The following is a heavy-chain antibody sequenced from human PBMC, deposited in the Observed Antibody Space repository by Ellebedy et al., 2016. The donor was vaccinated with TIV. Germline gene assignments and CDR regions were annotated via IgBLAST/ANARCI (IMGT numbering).Heavy chain of an antibody. CDR3: ARGDVYGDYSWFDS. CDR1: GFTLSYRF. Sequence: GESLKISCAASGFTLSYRFIDWVRQAPGKGLEWVGRSRDKHNSHTTEYAASVKGRFFISRDDSKNSLYLQMNSLKIEDTAVYYCARGDVYGDYSWFDSWGQGTLVTVSS. D-gene: IGHD4-17*01. V-gene: IGHV3-72*01. CDR2: SRDKHNSHTT. J-gene: IGHJ5*01.